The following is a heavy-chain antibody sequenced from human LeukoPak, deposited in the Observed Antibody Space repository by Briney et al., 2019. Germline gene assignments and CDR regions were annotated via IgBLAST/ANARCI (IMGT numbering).Heavy chain of an antibody. CDR3: ARVPFPHCSSTSCYYYYYGMDV. Sequence: SETLSLTCAVYGGSFSGYYWSWIRQPPGKGLEWIGEINHSGSTNYNPSLKSRVTISVDTSKNQFSLKLSSVTAADTAVYYCARVPFPHCSSTSCYYYYYGMDVWGQGTTVTVSS. CDR1: GGSFSGYY. CDR2: INHSGST. J-gene: IGHJ6*02. D-gene: IGHD2-2*01. V-gene: IGHV4-34*01.